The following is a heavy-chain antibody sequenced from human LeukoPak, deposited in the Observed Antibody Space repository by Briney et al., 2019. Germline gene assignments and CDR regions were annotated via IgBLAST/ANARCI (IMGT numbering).Heavy chain of an antibody. Sequence: GGSLRLSCAASGFTFSSYSMNWVRQAPGKGLEWVSSISSSSSYIYYADSVKGRFTISRDNAKDSLYLQMNSLRAEDTAVYYCARDLEWLAPGYDYWGQGTLVTVSS. CDR3: ARDLEWLAPGYDY. V-gene: IGHV3-21*01. CDR1: GFTFSSYS. CDR2: ISSSSSYI. J-gene: IGHJ4*02. D-gene: IGHD6-19*01.